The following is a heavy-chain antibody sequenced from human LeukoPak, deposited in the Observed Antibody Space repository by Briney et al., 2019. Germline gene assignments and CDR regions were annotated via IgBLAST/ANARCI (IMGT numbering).Heavy chain of an antibody. D-gene: IGHD1-26*01. Sequence: SETLSLTCTVSGYSISSGYYWGWIRQPPGKGLEWIGSIYHSGSTYYNPSLKSLVTISVDTSKIQFSLKLSSVPAADTAVYYCAGFSGSYSSTGYYYMDVWGKGTTVTVSS. CDR2: IYHSGST. V-gene: IGHV4-38-2*02. J-gene: IGHJ6*03. CDR1: GYSISSGYY. CDR3: AGFSGSYSSTGYYYMDV.